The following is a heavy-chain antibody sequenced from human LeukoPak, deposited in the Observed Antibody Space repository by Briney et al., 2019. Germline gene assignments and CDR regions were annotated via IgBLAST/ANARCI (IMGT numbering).Heavy chain of an antibody. V-gene: IGHV4-39*07. CDR1: GGSISSSSYY. CDR3: ARGYDSSGPDY. D-gene: IGHD3-22*01. J-gene: IGHJ4*02. Sequence: SETLSLTCTVSGGSISSSSYYWGWIRQPPGKGLEWIGSIYYSGSTYYNPSLKSRVTISVDTSKNQFSLKLSSVTAADTAVYYCARGYDSSGPDYWGQGTLVTVSS. CDR2: IYYSGST.